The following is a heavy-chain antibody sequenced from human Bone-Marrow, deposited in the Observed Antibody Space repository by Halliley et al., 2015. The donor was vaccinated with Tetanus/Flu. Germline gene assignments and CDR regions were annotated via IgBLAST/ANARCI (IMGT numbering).Heavy chain of an antibody. CDR3: AKEKETGNGMTTSKYFLH. Sequence: TLSLTCAVSGVSISSSRWWTWVRQPPGKGLEWLGGIYHGGATNYNPSFKSRVTMSVDRPKNQFTLNLRSVTAADTAIYYCAKEKETGNGMTTSKYFLHWGQGTLVIVSS. J-gene: IGHJ1*01. V-gene: IGHV4-4*02. CDR1: GVSISSSRW. D-gene: IGHD1-1*01. CDR2: IYHGGAT.